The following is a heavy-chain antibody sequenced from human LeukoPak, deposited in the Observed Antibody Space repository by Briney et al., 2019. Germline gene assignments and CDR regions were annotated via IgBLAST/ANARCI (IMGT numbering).Heavy chain of an antibody. J-gene: IGHJ6*02. Sequence: PGGSLRLSCAASGFTFSIYAMSWVRQAPGKGLEWVSAISGSGGSAYYADSVKGRFTISRDNSKNTLYLQMNSLRAEDTAVYYCARRFAGDYYYGMDVWGQGTTVTVSS. V-gene: IGHV3-23*01. CDR1: GFTFSIYA. CDR2: ISGSGGSA. D-gene: IGHD3-3*01. CDR3: ARRFAGDYYYGMDV.